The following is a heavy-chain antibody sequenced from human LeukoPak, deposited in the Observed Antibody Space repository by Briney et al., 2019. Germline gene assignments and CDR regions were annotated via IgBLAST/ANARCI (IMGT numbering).Heavy chain of an antibody. CDR2: ITPKSGDT. V-gene: IGHV1-2*02. CDR3: ARVRLADERAWAY. D-gene: IGHD3-3*02. CDR1: GYTFIDFY. J-gene: IGHJ4*02. Sequence: ASVKGSCKASGYTFIDFYIHWVRQAPGQGLEYVGWITPKSGDTYSPQRFQGRVTMTRDASISTAYMELSSLRSDDTAVYFCARVRLADERAWAYWGQGTLVTVSS.